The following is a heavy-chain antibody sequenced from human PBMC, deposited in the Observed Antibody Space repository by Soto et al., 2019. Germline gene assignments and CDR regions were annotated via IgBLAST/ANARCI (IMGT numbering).Heavy chain of an antibody. CDR1: GGSFSGYY. CDR3: ASSYGGNSVSVDF. Sequence: QVQLQQWGAGLLKPSETLSLTCAVYGGSFSGYYWSWIRQPPGKGLEYIGEINHSGRTNYNPSHRSRVTISVDTSKNHFSLKLSSVTAAFTAFYFCASSYGGNSVSVDFWGQGTLVTVSS. J-gene: IGHJ4*02. V-gene: IGHV4-34*01. D-gene: IGHD4-17*01. CDR2: INHSGRT.